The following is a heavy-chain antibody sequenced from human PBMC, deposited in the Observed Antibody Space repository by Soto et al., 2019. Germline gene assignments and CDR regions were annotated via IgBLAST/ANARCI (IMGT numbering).Heavy chain of an antibody. D-gene: IGHD3-16*01. CDR3: ARETFYYDTSTYAFDI. V-gene: IGHV4-31*01. Sequence: SETLSLTCTVSGGAINTSGFYWSWIRQHPGKGLEWIGYIYYAGTMYYNPSLESPVSLSVDTSKNQFSLKMSSVTAADTAVYYCARETFYYDTSTYAFDIWGQGTMVTVSS. CDR2: IYYAGTM. J-gene: IGHJ3*02. CDR1: GGAINTSGFY.